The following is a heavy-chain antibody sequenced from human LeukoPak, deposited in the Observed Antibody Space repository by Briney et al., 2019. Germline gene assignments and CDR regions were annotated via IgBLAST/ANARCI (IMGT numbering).Heavy chain of an antibody. CDR3: ARDLYDYGDYYGMDV. V-gene: IGHV4-39*07. Sequence: PSETLSLTCTVSGGSISSSSYYWGWIRQPPGKGLEWIGEINHSGSTNYNPSLKSRVTISVDTSKNQFSLKLSSVTAADTAVYYCARDLYDYGDYYGMDVWGQGTTVTVSS. D-gene: IGHD4-17*01. CDR2: INHSGST. J-gene: IGHJ6*02. CDR1: GGSISSSSYY.